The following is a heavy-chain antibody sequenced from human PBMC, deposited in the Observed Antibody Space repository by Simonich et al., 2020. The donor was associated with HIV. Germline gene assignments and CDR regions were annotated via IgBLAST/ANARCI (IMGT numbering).Heavy chain of an antibody. Sequence: QVKLQQWGAGLLKPSETLSLTCAVYGGSFSGYYWSWIRQSPGSGLEWIGEINRSGSANYNPSLKSRVTIAVDTSKNQFSVKLSSVTVADTAVYYCARRTTAYYNFWSGYYFDYWGQGTQVTVSS. D-gene: IGHD3-3*01. V-gene: IGHV4-34*01. J-gene: IGHJ4*02. CDR3: ARRTTAYYNFWSGYYFDY. CDR2: INRSGSA. CDR1: GGSFSGYY.